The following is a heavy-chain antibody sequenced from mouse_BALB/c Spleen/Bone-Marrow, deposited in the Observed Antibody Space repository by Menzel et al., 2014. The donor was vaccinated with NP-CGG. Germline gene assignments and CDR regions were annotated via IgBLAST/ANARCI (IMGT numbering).Heavy chain of an antibody. CDR3: ARGYYDVY. J-gene: IGHJ2*01. D-gene: IGHD2-4*01. CDR1: GFTFTDYF. Sequence: EVQGVESGGGLVQPGGSLRLSCATSGFTFTDYFMTWVRQPPGKALEWLGFIRNKANGYTTEYSASVKGRFTISRNNSQSNLYLQMNSLRSEDSATYYCARGYYDVYWGQGTALTVSS. V-gene: IGHV7-3*02. CDR2: IRNKANGYTT.